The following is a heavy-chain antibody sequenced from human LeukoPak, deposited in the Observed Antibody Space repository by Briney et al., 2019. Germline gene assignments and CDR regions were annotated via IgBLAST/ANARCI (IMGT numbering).Heavy chain of an antibody. CDR1: GGSISSYY. CDR2: IYTSGST. V-gene: IGHV4-4*07. Sequence: SETLSLTCTVSGGSISSYYWSWIRQPAGKGLEWIERIYTSGSTNYNPSLKSRVTMSVDTSKNQFSLKLNSVTAADTAMYYCARDKSATPYNWFDPWGQGTLVTVSS. J-gene: IGHJ5*02. D-gene: IGHD2-15*01. CDR3: ARDKSATPYNWFDP.